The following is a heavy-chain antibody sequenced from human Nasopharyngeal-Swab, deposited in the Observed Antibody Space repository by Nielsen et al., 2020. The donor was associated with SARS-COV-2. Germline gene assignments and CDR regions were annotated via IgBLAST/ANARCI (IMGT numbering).Heavy chain of an antibody. D-gene: IGHD3-10*01. Sequence: GESLKISCAASGFTFSSYDMHWVRQATGKGLEWVSAIGTAGDTYYPGSVKGRFTISRENAKNSLYLQMNSLRAGDTAVYYCARDDAYGSGSYYKPSYGMDVWGQGTTVTVSS. CDR1: GFTFSSYD. CDR2: IGTAGDT. V-gene: IGHV3-13*01. J-gene: IGHJ6*02. CDR3: ARDDAYGSGSYYKPSYGMDV.